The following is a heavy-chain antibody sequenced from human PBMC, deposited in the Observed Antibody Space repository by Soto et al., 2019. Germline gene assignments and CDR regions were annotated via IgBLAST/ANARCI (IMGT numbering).Heavy chain of an antibody. CDR2: ISYDGSNK. V-gene: IGHV3-30*03. D-gene: IGHD6-25*01. CDR1: GFTFSSYG. CDR3: ALHSSGYLDY. J-gene: IGHJ4*02. Sequence: QVQLVESGGGVVQPGRSLRLSCAASGFTFSSYGMHWVRQAPGKGLEWVAVISYDGSNKYYADSVKGRFTISRDNSKNPLYLQMNSRRAEDTAVYYCALHSSGYLDYWGQGTLVTVSS.